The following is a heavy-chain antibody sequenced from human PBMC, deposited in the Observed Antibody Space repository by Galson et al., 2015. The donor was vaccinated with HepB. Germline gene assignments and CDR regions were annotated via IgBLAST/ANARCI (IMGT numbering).Heavy chain of an antibody. CDR2: IIPIFGTA. D-gene: IGHD2-2*01. Sequence: SVKVSCKASGGTFSSYAISWVRQAPGQGLEWMGGIIPIFGTANYAQKFQGRVTITTDESTSTAYMELSSLRSEDTAVYYCATDSRVVVPADRIYYYYYGMDVWGQGTTVTVSS. V-gene: IGHV1-69*05. CDR1: GGTFSSYA. J-gene: IGHJ6*02. CDR3: ATDSRVVVPADRIYYYYYGMDV.